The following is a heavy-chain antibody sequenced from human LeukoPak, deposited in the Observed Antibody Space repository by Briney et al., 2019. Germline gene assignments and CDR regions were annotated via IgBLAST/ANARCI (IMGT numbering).Heavy chain of an antibody. CDR2: IKEDGTEK. D-gene: IGHD1-26*01. J-gene: IGHJ4*02. Sequence: GGSLRLSCAASGFTFSSYWMTWVRQAPGKGLEWVANIKEDGTEKNYVDSVKGRFTISRDNAKNSLYLQMNSLRPEYAAVYYCTRARYSDYWGQGTLVTVSS. CDR3: TRARYSDY. CDR1: GFTFSSYW. V-gene: IGHV3-7*01.